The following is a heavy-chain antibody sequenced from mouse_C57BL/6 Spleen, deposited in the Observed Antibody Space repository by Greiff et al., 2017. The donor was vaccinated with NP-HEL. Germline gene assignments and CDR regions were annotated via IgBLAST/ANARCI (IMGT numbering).Heavy chain of an antibody. CDR1: GFSLTSYG. CDR2: IWSDGST. Sequence: VQLVESGPGLVAPSQSLSITCTVSGFSLTSYGVHWVRQPPGKGLEWLVVIWSDGSTTYNSALKSRLSISKDNSKSQVFLKMNSLPTDDSAMYYGARSSDYYGSRAPGYFDVWGTGTTVTVSS. CDR3: ARSSDYYGSRAPGYFDV. J-gene: IGHJ1*03. V-gene: IGHV2-6*03. D-gene: IGHD1-1*01.